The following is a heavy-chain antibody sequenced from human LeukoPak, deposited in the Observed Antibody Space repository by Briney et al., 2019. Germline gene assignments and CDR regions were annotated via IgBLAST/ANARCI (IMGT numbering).Heavy chain of an antibody. D-gene: IGHD3-10*02. CDR1: GFTFSSYE. V-gene: IGHV3-48*03. CDR2: ISSSGSTI. J-gene: IGHJ6*04. CDR3: AELGITMIGGV. Sequence: GGSLRLSCAASGFTFSSYEMNWVRQAPGKGLEWVSYISSSGSTIYYADSLKCRFTISRDNAKNSLYLQMNSLRAEDTAVYYCAELGITMIGGVWGKGTTVTISS.